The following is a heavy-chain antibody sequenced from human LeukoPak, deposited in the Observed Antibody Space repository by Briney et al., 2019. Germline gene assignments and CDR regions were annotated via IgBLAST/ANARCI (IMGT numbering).Heavy chain of an antibody. J-gene: IGHJ4*02. D-gene: IGHD6-13*01. Sequence: SETLSLTCTVSGGPISSHYWSWIRQPPGKGLEWIGYIYYSGTTNHNPSLKSRATISVDTSKNQFSLKLSSVTAADTAVYYCARGVYIAAAQYGYWGQGTLVTVSS. CDR3: ARGVYIAAAQYGY. CDR2: IYYSGTT. V-gene: IGHV4-59*11. CDR1: GGPISSHY.